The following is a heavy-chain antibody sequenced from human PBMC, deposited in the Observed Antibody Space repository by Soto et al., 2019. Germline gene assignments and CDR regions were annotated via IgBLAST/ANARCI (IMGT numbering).Heavy chain of an antibody. D-gene: IGHD2-2*01. CDR3: ARDLTRVPATHQRLENCGMDV. CDR1: GYSFTSYG. V-gene: IGHV1-18*01. J-gene: IGHJ6*02. Sequence: QVQLVQSAGEVKKPWASVKVSCKASGYSFTSYGISWVRRAPGQGLEWMGWISPYNGHTQFVERFQGRVTMTTETSTKTAYMELRNLRSDDTAHYYCARDLTRVPATHQRLENCGMDVWGQGTTVIVSS. CDR2: ISPYNGHT.